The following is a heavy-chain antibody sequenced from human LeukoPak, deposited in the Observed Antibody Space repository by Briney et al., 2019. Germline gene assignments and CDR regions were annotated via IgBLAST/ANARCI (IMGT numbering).Heavy chain of an antibody. Sequence: SETLSLNCTVSGGFISSYYWSWIRQPPGKGLEWIAYIYNSENTKYNPSLKSRVTISVDTSKNQFSLKLRSVTAADTAVYYCARDTSLGMPQWFDPWGQGALVTVSS. J-gene: IGHJ5*02. CDR1: GGFISSYY. CDR3: ARDTSLGMPQWFDP. D-gene: IGHD2-2*01. CDR2: IYNSENT. V-gene: IGHV4-59*01.